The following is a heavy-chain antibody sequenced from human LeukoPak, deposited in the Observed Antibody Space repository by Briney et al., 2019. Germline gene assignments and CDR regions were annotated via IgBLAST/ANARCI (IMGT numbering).Heavy chain of an antibody. D-gene: IGHD3-10*01. CDR3: ASTYGSGSSYYYYGMDV. Sequence: PSETLSLTCTVSGGSISSYYWSWIRQPPGKGLEWIGYIYYSGSTNYNPSLKSRVTISVDTSKNQFSLKLSSVTAADTAVYCCASTYGSGSSYYYYGMDVWGQGTTVTVSS. V-gene: IGHV4-59*01. CDR1: GGSISSYY. J-gene: IGHJ6*02. CDR2: IYYSGST.